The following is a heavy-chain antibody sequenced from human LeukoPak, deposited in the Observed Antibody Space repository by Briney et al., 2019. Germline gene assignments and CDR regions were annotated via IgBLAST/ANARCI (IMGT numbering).Heavy chain of an antibody. V-gene: IGHV3-23*01. CDR1: GFTFSSYA. J-gene: IGHJ4*02. CDR3: ARDHGLEMATSKDNFDY. CDR2: ISGSGGST. Sequence: LSGGSLRLSCAASGFTFSSYAMSWVRQAPGKGLEWVSAISGSGGSTYYADSVKGRFTISRDNAKNSLYLQMNSLRAEDTAVYYCARDHGLEMATSKDNFDYWGQGTLVTVSS. D-gene: IGHD5-24*01.